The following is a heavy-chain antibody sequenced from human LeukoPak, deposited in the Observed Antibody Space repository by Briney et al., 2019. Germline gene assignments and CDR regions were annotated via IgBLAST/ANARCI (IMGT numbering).Heavy chain of an antibody. J-gene: IGHJ4*02. CDR2: IYYSGGT. CDR3: ARKLWFGETAFDY. V-gene: IGHV4-59*01. D-gene: IGHD3-10*01. Sequence: SETLSLTCTVSGGSISSYYWSWIRQPPGKGLEWIGYIYYSGGTNYNPSLKSRVTISEDTSKNQFSLKLSSVTAADTAIYYCARKLWFGETAFDYWGQGTLVTVSS. CDR1: GGSISSYY.